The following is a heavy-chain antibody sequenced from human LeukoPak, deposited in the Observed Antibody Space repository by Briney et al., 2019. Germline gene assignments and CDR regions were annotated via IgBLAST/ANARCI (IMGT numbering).Heavy chain of an antibody. J-gene: IGHJ4*02. CDR3: ASQTIEYSSSSGLSY. Sequence: GGTLRLSCTTSGFTFSSYWMSWVRQAPGKGLEWVANIKQDGSEKYYVDSVKGRFTISRDNAKNSLYLQMNSLRAEDTAVYYCASQTIEYSSSSGLSYWGQGTLVTVSS. D-gene: IGHD6-6*01. V-gene: IGHV3-7*01. CDR1: GFTFSSYW. CDR2: IKQDGSEK.